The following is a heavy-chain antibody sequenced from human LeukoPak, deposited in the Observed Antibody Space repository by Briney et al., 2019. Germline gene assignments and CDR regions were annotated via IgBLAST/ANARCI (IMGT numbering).Heavy chain of an antibody. D-gene: IGHD3-22*01. J-gene: IGHJ4*02. Sequence: GGSLRLSCAASGFTFSSYWMSWVRQAPGKGLEWVANIKQDGSEKYYVDSVKGRFTISRDNAKNSLCLQMNSLRAEDTAVYYCARDAKSLYYYDREYYFDYWGQGTLVTVSS. CDR3: ARDAKSLYYYDREYYFDY. V-gene: IGHV3-7*01. CDR1: GFTFSSYW. CDR2: IKQDGSEK.